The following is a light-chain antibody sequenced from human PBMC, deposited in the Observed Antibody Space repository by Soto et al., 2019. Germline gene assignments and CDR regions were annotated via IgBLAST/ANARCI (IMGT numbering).Light chain of an antibody. CDR3: TSYTGNSALL. J-gene: IGLJ2*01. V-gene: IGLV2-14*01. CDR2: EVR. CDR1: TTDIGAYNY. Sequence: QLVLTQPASVSGSPGQSITISCTGTTTDIGAYNYVSWYQQYPGKAPKVMIYEVRKRPSGVSNRFSGSKSGNTASLTISGLQAEDEADYYCTSYTGNSALLFGGGTKLTVL.